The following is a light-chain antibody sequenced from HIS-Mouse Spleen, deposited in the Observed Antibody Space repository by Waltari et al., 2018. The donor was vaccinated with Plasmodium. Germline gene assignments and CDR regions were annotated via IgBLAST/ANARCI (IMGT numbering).Light chain of an antibody. CDR2: GAS. J-gene: IGKJ3*01. Sequence: ELVLTQSPGTLSLSPGERATLSCRASQSVSSSYFAWYQQKPGQAPRLLIHGASSRATGIPDRFSGSGSGTDFTLTISRLEPEDFAVYYCQQYGSSRFTFGPGTKVDIK. CDR3: QQYGSSRFT. V-gene: IGKV3-20*01. CDR1: QSVSSSY.